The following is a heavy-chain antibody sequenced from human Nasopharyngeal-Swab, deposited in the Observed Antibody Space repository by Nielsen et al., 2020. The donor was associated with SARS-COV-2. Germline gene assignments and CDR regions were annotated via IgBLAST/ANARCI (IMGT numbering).Heavy chain of an antibody. D-gene: IGHD3-10*01. J-gene: IGHJ6*02. V-gene: IGHV3-7*03. Sequence: GGSLRLSCAASGFTFSSYWMTWVRQAPGKGLEWVANIKHDGSQKYYVDSVKGRFSTSRDNGKNSLDLQMNSLGVDDTAVYYCARDQIGTTMIREVLKRYYYGMDVWGQGTTVTVSS. CDR1: GFTFSSYW. CDR3: ARDQIGTTMIREVLKRYYYGMDV. CDR2: IKHDGSQK.